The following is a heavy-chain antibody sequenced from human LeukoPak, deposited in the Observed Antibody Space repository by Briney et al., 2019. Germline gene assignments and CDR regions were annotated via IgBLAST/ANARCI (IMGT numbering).Heavy chain of an antibody. Sequence: EASVKVSCKASGYTFTSYYMYWVRQAPGQGLQWMGIINPSDGSTRYAQKFQGRVTMTRDTSTRTVYMELRSLRSEGTAVYYCARMVYCSSISCSYYYYYMDVWGKGTTVTVSS. CDR3: ARMVYCSSISCSYYYYYMDV. CDR1: GYTFTSYY. V-gene: IGHV1-46*01. J-gene: IGHJ6*03. CDR2: INPSDGST. D-gene: IGHD2-2*01.